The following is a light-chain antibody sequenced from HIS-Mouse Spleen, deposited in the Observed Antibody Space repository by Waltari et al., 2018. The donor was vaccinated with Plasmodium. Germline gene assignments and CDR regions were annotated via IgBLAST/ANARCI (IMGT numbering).Light chain of an antibody. V-gene: IGLV2-11*01. CDR3: CSYAGSYTYV. J-gene: IGLJ1*01. CDR1: SSDAGGYNY. Sequence: QSALTQPRSVSGSPGQSVTISCTGTSSDAGGYNYVSWYQQHPGKAPKFMIYDVSKRAAGVPDRFSGSKSGNTASLTISGLQAEDEADYYCCSYAGSYTYVFGTGTKVTVL. CDR2: DVS.